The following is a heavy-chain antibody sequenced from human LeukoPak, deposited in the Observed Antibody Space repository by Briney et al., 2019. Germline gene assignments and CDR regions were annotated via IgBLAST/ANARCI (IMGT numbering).Heavy chain of an antibody. V-gene: IGHV1-8*03. CDR2: MNPNSGNT. CDR1: GYTFTSYD. Sequence: ASVKVSCKASGYTFTSYDINWVRQAPGQGLEWMGWMNPNSGNTGYAQKFQGRVTITRNTSISTAYMELSSLRSEDTAVYYCARMRDYGYFDYWGQGTLVTVSS. D-gene: IGHD3-16*01. J-gene: IGHJ4*02. CDR3: ARMRDYGYFDY.